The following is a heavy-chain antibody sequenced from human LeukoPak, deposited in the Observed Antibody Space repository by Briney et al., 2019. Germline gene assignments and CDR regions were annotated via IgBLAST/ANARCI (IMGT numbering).Heavy chain of an antibody. D-gene: IGHD2-15*01. V-gene: IGHV3-66*01. CDR3: ARDTCSGGSCYYDY. CDR2: IYSGGST. Sequence: GGCLRLSCAASGFTVSSNYMSWVRQAPGKGLEWVSVIYSGGSTYYADSVKGRFTISRDNSKNTLYLQMNSLRAEDTAVYYCARDTCSGGSCYYDYWGQGTLVTVSS. CDR1: GFTVSSNY. J-gene: IGHJ4*02.